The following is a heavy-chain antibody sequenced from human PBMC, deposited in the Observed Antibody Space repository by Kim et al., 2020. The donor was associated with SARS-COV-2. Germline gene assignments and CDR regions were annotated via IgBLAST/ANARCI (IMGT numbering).Heavy chain of an antibody. V-gene: IGHV3-30*01. Sequence: YYADSVKGRLTITRGNSKNTLYLQMNSLRAEDTAVYYCARDPRTYYYMDVWGKGTTVTVSS. J-gene: IGHJ6*03. CDR3: ARDPRTYYYMDV.